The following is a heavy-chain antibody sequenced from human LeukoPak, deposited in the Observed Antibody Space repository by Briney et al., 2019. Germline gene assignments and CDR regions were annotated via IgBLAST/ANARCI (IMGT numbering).Heavy chain of an antibody. CDR2: IYYSGST. Sequence: SETLSLTCTVSGGSISSYYWSWIRQPPGKGLEWIGYIYYSGSTNYNPSLKSRVTISVDTSKNQLSLKLSSVTAADTAVYYCARVRGSAIDYWGQGTLVTVSS. D-gene: IGHD1-26*01. CDR3: ARVRGSAIDY. V-gene: IGHV4-59*01. CDR1: GGSISSYY. J-gene: IGHJ4*02.